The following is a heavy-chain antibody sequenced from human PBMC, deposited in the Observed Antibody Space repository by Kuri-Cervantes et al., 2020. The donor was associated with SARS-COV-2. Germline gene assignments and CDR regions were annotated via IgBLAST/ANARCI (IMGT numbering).Heavy chain of an antibody. D-gene: IGHD3-3*01. V-gene: IGHV1-8*03. CDR3: ARDMTSTYYDFWSGYYTGAFDI. CDR2: MNPNSGNT. Sequence: ASVKVSCKASGYTFTSYDINWVRQATGQGLEWMGWMNPNSGNTGYAQKFQGRVTITRDTSTSTVYMELSSLRSEDTAVYYCARDMTSTYYDFWSGYYTGAFDIWGQGTMVTVSS. CDR1: GYTFTSYD. J-gene: IGHJ3*02.